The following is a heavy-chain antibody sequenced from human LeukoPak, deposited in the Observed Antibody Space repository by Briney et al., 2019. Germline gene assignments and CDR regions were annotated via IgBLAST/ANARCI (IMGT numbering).Heavy chain of an antibody. D-gene: IGHD5-18*01. V-gene: IGHV1-3*01. Sequence: ASVKVSCKASGYTFTSYAMHWVRQAPGQRLEWMGWINAGNGNTKYSQKFQGRVTMTTDTSTSTAYMELRSLRSDDTAVYYCARDWSLGYSYGTFDYWGQGTPVTVSS. CDR3: ARDWSLGYSYGTFDY. CDR2: INAGNGNT. CDR1: GYTFTSYA. J-gene: IGHJ4*02.